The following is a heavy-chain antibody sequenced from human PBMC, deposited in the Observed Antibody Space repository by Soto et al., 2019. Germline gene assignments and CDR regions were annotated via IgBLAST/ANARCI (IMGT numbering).Heavy chain of an antibody. CDR3: ARDLCSGNDCFSGH. CDR1: GFSFSSFA. D-gene: IGHD2-21*02. V-gene: IGHV3-30-3*01. J-gene: IGHJ4*02. Sequence: GGSLRLSCAASGFSFSSFAMHWVRQAPGKGLQWLAVISYDGANKYYADSVRGRLTISRDDSKNTVFLQMNDLRVEDTAVYYCARDLCSGNDCFSGHWGQGTLVTVSS. CDR2: ISYDGANK.